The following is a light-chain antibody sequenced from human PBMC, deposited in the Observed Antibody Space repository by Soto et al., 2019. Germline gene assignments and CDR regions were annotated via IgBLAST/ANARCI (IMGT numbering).Light chain of an antibody. V-gene: IGKV3-20*01. J-gene: IGKJ2*01. CDR2: GAS. CDR3: QQYGSSPQT. Sequence: EIVLTQSPGTLSLSPGESATLSCRASQSVSSSYLAWYQQKPGQAPRLLIYGASTRATGIPDRFSGSGSGTDFTLTISRLEPEDFAVYYCQQYGSSPQTFGQGTKREIK. CDR1: QSVSSSY.